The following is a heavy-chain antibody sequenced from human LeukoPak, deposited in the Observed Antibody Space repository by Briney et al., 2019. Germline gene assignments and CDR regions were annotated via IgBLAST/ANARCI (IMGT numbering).Heavy chain of an antibody. J-gene: IGHJ5*02. CDR2: ISSSGSTI. Sequence: GGSLRLSCAASGFTFSSYEMNWVRQAPGKGLEWVSYISSSGSTIYYADSVKGRFTISRDNAKNSLYLQMNSLRAEDTSVYYCARAGSGRSPDWFDPWGQGTLVTVSS. CDR3: ARAGSGRSPDWFDP. CDR1: GFTFSSYE. V-gene: IGHV3-48*03. D-gene: IGHD1-26*01.